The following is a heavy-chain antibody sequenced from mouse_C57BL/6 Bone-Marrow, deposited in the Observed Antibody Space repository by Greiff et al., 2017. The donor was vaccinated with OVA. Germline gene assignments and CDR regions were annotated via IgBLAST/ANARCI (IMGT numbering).Heavy chain of an antibody. CDR1: GFTFSSYA. CDR3: TRDPFYDYYWAY. D-gene: IGHD2-4*01. Sequence: EVQLVESGEGLVKPGGSLQLSCAASGFTFSSYAMSWVRQTPEKRLEWVAYISSGGDYIYYADTVKGRFTISRDNARNTLYLQMSSLKSEDTAMYYCTRDPFYDYYWAYWGQGTLVTVSA. CDR2: ISSGGDYI. V-gene: IGHV5-9-1*02. J-gene: IGHJ3*01.